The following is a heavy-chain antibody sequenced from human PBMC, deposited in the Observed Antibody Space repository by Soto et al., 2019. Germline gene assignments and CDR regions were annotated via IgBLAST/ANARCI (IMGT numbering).Heavy chain of an antibody. CDR3: ARGADFWRAYYYYLDV. Sequence: AQLLESGGGLVQPGGSLRLSCAASGFSFSRHAMSWVRQAPGKGLEWVSAISFSGDSTYYADSVRGRFSVYRDNSKNTQYRQMNSLRAEDTDVYYCARGADFWRAYYYYLDVWGKGTTVTVSS. CDR1: GFSFSRHA. D-gene: IGHD3-3*01. V-gene: IGHV3-23*01. CDR2: ISFSGDST. J-gene: IGHJ6*03.